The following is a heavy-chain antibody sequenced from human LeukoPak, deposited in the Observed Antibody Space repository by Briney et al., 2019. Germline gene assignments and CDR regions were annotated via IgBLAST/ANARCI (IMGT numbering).Heavy chain of an antibody. CDR3: ARGGSSSGYFDY. CDR1: GFTFSSYG. V-gene: IGHV3-30*02. J-gene: IGHJ4*02. D-gene: IGHD6-6*01. CDR2: IRYDGSNK. Sequence: GGSLRLSCAASGFTFSSYGMHWVRQAPGKGLEWVAFIRYDGSNKYYADSVKGRFTISRDNAKNSLYLQMNSLRAEDTAVYYCARGGSSSGYFDYWGQGTLVTVSS.